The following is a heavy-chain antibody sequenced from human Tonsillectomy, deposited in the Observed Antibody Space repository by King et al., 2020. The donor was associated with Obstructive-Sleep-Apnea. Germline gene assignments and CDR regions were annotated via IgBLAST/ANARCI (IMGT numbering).Heavy chain of an antibody. J-gene: IGHJ4*02. D-gene: IGHD3-22*01. CDR1: GGSISSGGYY. V-gene: IGHV4-31*03. CDR3: ARAEDYYESRFDY. Sequence: QLQESGPGLVKPSQTLSLTCTVSGGSISSGGYYWSWIRQHPGKGLEWIGHIYYSGSTYYNPSLKSRVTISVDTSKNQFSLKLSSLTAADTAVYYCARAEDYYESRFDYWGQGTLVTVSS. CDR2: IYYSGST.